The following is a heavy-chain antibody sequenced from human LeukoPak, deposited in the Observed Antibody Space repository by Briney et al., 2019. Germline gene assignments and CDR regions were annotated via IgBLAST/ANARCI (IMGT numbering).Heavy chain of an antibody. V-gene: IGHV3-23*01. CDR1: GFTFSSYA. Sequence: GGSLRLSCAASGFTFSSYAMSWVRQAPGKGLEWVSAISASGGSTYYADSVKGRFTISRDNSKNTLYLQMNGLRAEDTAVYYCAHPTEYSSSWYGNWFDPWGQGTLVTVSS. CDR3: AHPTEYSSSWYGNWFDP. J-gene: IGHJ5*02. CDR2: ISASGGST. D-gene: IGHD6-13*01.